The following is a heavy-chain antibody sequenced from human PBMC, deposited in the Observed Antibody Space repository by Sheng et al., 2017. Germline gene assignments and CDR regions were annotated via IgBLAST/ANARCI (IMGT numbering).Heavy chain of an antibody. Sequence: QVQLQESGPGLVKPSETLSLTCTVSGGSISSYYWSWIRQPAGKGLEWIGRIYTSGSTNYNPSLKSRVTMSVDTSKNQFSLKLSSVTAADTAVYYCARDSVVEMATTDYFDYWGQGTLVTVSS. V-gene: IGHV4-4*07. CDR3: ARDSVVEMATTDYFDY. J-gene: IGHJ4*02. CDR2: IYTSGST. CDR1: GGSISSYY. D-gene: IGHD1-1*01.